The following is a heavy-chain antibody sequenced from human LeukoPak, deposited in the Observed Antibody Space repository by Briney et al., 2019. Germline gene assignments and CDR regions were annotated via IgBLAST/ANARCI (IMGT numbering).Heavy chain of an antibody. CDR2: INPNSGDT. V-gene: IGHV1-2*02. D-gene: IGHD3-3*01. Sequence: ASVKVSCKASGYTFTGYYIHWVRQAPGQGLEWMGWINPNSGDTHYAQKFQGRVTMTRDTSITTAYMELSRLRSDDTAVYYCARARTKNTIFGVVIFRAETGGQYYVDYWGQGTLVTVSS. J-gene: IGHJ4*02. CDR3: ARARTKNTIFGVVIFRAETGGQYYVDY. CDR1: GYTFTGYY.